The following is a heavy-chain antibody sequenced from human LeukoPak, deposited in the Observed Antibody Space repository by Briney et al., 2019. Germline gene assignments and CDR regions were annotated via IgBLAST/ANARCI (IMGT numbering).Heavy chain of an antibody. V-gene: IGHV3-23*01. Sequence: PGGSLRLSCEASGFTFKLSAMNWVRQAPGKGLEWVSSITGFGTDTYYAYSVKGRFTVSRDNSKSTLYLQMNSLRAEDTAVYYCARDRGPYVAIGNNWLDPWGQGTLVTVSS. D-gene: IGHD3-10*02. J-gene: IGHJ5*02. CDR2: ITGFGTDT. CDR1: GFTFKLSA. CDR3: ARDRGPYVAIGNNWLDP.